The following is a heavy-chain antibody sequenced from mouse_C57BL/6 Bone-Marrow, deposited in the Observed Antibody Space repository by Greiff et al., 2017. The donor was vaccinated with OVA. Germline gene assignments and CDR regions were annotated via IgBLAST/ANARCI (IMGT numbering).Heavy chain of an antibody. CDR2: IDPSDSET. Sequence: QVQLKQPGAELVRPGSSVKLSCKASGYTFTSYWMHWVKQRPIQGLEWIGNIDPSDSETHYNQKFKDKATLTVDKSSSTAYMQLSSLTSEDSAVYYCARDYYCTLDYWGQGTTLTVSS. D-gene: IGHD1-1*01. V-gene: IGHV1-52*01. J-gene: IGHJ2*01. CDR3: ARDYYCTLDY. CDR1: GYTFTSYW.